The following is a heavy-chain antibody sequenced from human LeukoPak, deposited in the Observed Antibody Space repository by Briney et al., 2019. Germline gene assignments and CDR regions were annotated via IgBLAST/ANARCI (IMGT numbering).Heavy chain of an antibody. CDR2: INPSGGST. CDR3: AREVADSSSSYYYYYMDV. V-gene: IGHV1-46*01. D-gene: IGHD6-6*01. CDR1: GYTFTSYY. J-gene: IGHJ6*03. Sequence: ASVKVSCKASGYTFTSYYMHWVRQAPGQGLEWMGIINPSGGSTSYAQKFQGRVTMTRDTSISTAYVELSRLRSDDTAVYYCAREVADSSSSYYYYYMDVWGKGTTVTVSS.